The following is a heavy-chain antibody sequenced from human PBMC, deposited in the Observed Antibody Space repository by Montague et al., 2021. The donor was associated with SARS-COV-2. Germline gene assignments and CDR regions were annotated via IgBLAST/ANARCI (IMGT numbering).Heavy chain of an antibody. CDR1: GDSISTYNW. CDR2: IYHTGST. D-gene: IGHD3-10*01. Sequence: SETLSLTCVVSGDSISTYNWWSCVRLPPGKGLEWVGEIYHTGSTNYKSSLNGRVSMSVEKSWNQSSLRLSFVTAADTAIYYCARKGSRRSDLAYWGQGTLVTVSS. CDR3: ARKGSRRSDLAY. V-gene: IGHV4-4*02. J-gene: IGHJ4*02.